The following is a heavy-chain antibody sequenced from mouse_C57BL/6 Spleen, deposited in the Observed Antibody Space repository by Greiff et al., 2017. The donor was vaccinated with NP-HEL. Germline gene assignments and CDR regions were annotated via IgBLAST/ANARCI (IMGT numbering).Heavy chain of an antibody. Sequence: VKLMESGPGLVQPSQSLSITCTVSGFSLTSYGVHWVRQPPGKGLGWLGVIWSGGSTDYNAAFISRLSISKDNSKSQVFFKMNSLQADDTAIYYCAKEGDYYGSILYAMDYWGQGTSVTVSS. D-gene: IGHD1-1*01. J-gene: IGHJ4*01. CDR1: GFSLTSYG. V-gene: IGHV2-4*01. CDR3: AKEGDYYGSILYAMDY. CDR2: IWSGGST.